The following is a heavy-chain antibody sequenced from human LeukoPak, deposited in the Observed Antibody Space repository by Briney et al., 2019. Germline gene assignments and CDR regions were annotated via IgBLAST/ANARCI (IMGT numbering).Heavy chain of an antibody. CDR1: GFTFSSYG. Sequence: PGGSLRLSCAASGFTFSSYGMHWVRQAPGKGLEWVAFIRYDGSNKYYADSVKGRFTISRDNSKNTLYLQMNSLRAEDTAVYYCAKDGGGDPYYDILTGYPYYFDYWGQGTLVTVSS. CDR2: IRYDGSNK. D-gene: IGHD3-9*01. V-gene: IGHV3-30*02. CDR3: AKDGGGDPYYDILTGYPYYFDY. J-gene: IGHJ4*02.